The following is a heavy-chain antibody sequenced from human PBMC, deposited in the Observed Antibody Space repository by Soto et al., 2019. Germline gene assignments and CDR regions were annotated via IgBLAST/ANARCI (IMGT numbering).Heavy chain of an antibody. V-gene: IGHV4-39*01. Sequence: SETLSLTCTVSGGSISSSSYYWGWIRQPPGKGLEWIGSIFYSGSTYYNPSLKSRVTISVDTSKNQFSLKLSSVTAADTAMYYCVCIFSGGYSDGFYYHGTDVWGQGTTVTVS. J-gene: IGHJ6*02. CDR2: IFYSGST. D-gene: IGHD5-18*01. CDR1: GGSISSSSYY. CDR3: VCIFSGGYSDGFYYHGTDV.